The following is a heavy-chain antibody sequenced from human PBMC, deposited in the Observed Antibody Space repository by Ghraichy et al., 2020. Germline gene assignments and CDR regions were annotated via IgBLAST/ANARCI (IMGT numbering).Heavy chain of an antibody. J-gene: IGHJ4*02. V-gene: IGHV3-23*01. CDR1: GFTFSSYA. CDR2: ISSSGGTT. D-gene: IGHD1-26*01. Sequence: GESLNISCAASGFTFSSYAMSWVRQAPGKGLEWVSGISSSGGTTYYADSVKGRFTISRDNSKNTLYLQMNSLRAEDTAVYCCVKDSLGYSGSSSIDYWGQGTLVTVSS. CDR3: VKDSLGYSGSSSIDY.